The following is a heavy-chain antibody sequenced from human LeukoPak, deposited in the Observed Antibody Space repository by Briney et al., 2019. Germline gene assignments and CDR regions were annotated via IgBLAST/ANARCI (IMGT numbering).Heavy chain of an antibody. CDR3: ARRLVTAGITDFFDS. J-gene: IGHJ4*02. CDR2: ISPAGDST. V-gene: IGHV3-23*01. Sequence: GGSLRLSCTASGFTFSDYSMSWVRQAPGTGLEWVSAISPAGDSTTDADSVKGRFTISRDNSKSTLYLQMNGLTAEDTALYYCARRLVTAGITDFFDSWGQGTLVSVSS. D-gene: IGHD2-2*01. CDR1: GFTFSDYS.